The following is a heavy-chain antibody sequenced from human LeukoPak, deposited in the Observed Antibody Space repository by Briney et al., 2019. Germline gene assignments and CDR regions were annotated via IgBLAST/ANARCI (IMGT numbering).Heavy chain of an antibody. D-gene: IGHD1-14*01. J-gene: IGHJ4*02. CDR3: ARLQGYNRHLDY. CDR1: GGSISSYY. V-gene: IGHV4-59*08. CDR2: IYYSGST. Sequence: SETLCLTCTVSGGSISSYYWSWIRQPPGKGLEWIGYIYYSGSTNYNPSLKSRVTISVDTSKNQFSLKLSSVTAADTAVYYCARLQGYNRHLDYWGQGTLVTVSS.